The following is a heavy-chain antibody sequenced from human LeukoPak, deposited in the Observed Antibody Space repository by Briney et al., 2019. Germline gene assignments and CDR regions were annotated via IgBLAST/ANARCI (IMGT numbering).Heavy chain of an antibody. J-gene: IGHJ4*02. V-gene: IGHV3-7*05. CDR1: GFTFSNYW. D-gene: IGHD6-19*01. Sequence: AGGSLRLSCAASGFTFSNYWMNWVRQAPGKGLEWVANKKEDGSEKNYVDSVKGRFTISRDNAKNSLYLQMSSLRAEDTAVYYCARDPLIAVAGIYFDYWGQGTLVTVSS. CDR2: KKEDGSEK. CDR3: ARDPLIAVAGIYFDY.